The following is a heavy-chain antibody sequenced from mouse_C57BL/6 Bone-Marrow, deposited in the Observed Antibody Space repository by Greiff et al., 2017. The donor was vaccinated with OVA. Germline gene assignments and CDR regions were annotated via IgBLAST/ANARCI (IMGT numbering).Heavy chain of an antibody. CDR1: GYTFTSYG. CDR3: ARSYGNYDFDY. Sequence: VKLMESGAELARPGASVKLSCKASGYTFTSYGISWVKQRTGQGLEWIGEIYPRSGNTYYNEKFKGKATLTADKSSSTAYMELRSLTSEDSAVYFCARSYGNYDFDYWGQGTTLTVSS. D-gene: IGHD2-1*01. J-gene: IGHJ2*01. CDR2: IYPRSGNT. V-gene: IGHV1-81*01.